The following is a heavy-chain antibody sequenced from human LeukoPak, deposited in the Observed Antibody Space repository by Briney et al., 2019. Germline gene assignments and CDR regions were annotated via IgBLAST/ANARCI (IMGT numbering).Heavy chain of an antibody. CDR2: INPNSGGT. J-gene: IGHJ4*02. CDR1: VYTFTGYY. Sequence: ASVTVSCKASVYTFTGYYMHWVRQAPGQGREGMGWINPNSGGTNYAQKFQGRVTMTRDTSISTAYMELSRLRSDDTAVYYCARVAVAGTCYFDYWGQGTLVTVSS. CDR3: ARVAVAGTCYFDY. V-gene: IGHV1-2*02. D-gene: IGHD6-19*01.